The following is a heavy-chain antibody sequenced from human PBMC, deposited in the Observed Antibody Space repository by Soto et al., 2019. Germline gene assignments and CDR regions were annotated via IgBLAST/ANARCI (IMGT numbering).Heavy chain of an antibody. D-gene: IGHD6-13*01. CDR1: GFTFSSYA. CDR2: ISGSGVST. V-gene: IGHV3-23*01. J-gene: IGHJ5*02. CDR3: AKDKQQLAGYWFDP. Sequence: GGSLRLSCAASGFTFSSYAMSWVRQAPGKGLEWVSAISGSGVSTYYADSVKGRFTISRDNSKNTLYLRMNSLRAEDTAVYYCAKDKQQLAGYWFDPWGQGTLVTVSS.